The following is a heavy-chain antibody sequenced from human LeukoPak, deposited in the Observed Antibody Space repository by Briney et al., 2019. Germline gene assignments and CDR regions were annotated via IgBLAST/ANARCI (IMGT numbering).Heavy chain of an antibody. CDR2: INPYSGDT. CDR3: ARYGSGSYSSRDY. V-gene: IGHV1-2*02. Sequence: RASVKASCKASGYTFTGYYVHWVRQAPGQGLEWMGWINPYSGDTNYAQKFQGRVTMTRDTSTSTAYMELRSLRSDDTAVYYCARYGSGSYSSRDYWGQGTLVTVSS. D-gene: IGHD3-10*01. CDR1: GYTFTGYY. J-gene: IGHJ4*02.